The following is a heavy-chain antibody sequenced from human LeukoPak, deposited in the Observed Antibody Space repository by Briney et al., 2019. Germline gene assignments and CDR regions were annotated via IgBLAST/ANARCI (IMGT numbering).Heavy chain of an antibody. CDR3: ARENSSTVTLDY. V-gene: IGHV4-4*07. Sequence: PSETLSLTCAVYGGSFSGYYWSCIRQPAGKGLEWIGRIYTSGSTNYNPSLKRRVTMSIDTSKNQFSLKLSSVTAADTAVYYCARENSSTVTLDYWGQGILVTVSS. CDR1: GGSFSGYY. CDR2: IYTSGST. J-gene: IGHJ4*02. D-gene: IGHD2-2*01.